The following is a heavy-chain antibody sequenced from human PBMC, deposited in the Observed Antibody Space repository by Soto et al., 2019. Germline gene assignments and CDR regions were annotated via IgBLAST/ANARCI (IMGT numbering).Heavy chain of an antibody. D-gene: IGHD2-2*01. CDR3: ARALPVAKGGFDP. V-gene: IGHV3-53*01. CDR2: IYTAGGT. J-gene: IGHJ5*02. CDR1: GFTVSNTY. Sequence: GGSLRLSCAASGFTVSNTYMTWVRQPPGKGLECVSVIYTAGGTNYADSVKGRFTISRDNSKNTLYLQMNSLRAEDTAVYYCARALPVAKGGFDPWGQGTLVTVSS.